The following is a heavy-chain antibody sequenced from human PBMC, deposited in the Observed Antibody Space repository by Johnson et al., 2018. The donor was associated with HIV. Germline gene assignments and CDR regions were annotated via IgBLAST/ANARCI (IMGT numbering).Heavy chain of an antibody. CDR3: ARVRSGGYYDAFDI. Sequence: VQLVESGGGVVRPGGSLRLSCAASGFTFDDYGMSWVRQAPGKGLEWVSGINWNGGRTGYADSVKGRFSISRDNGKNYLYLQMNSLRAEDSALYYCARVRSGGYYDAFDIWGQGTMVTVSS. D-gene: IGHD1-26*01. CDR1: GFTFDDYG. CDR2: INWNGGRT. V-gene: IGHV3-20*04. J-gene: IGHJ3*02.